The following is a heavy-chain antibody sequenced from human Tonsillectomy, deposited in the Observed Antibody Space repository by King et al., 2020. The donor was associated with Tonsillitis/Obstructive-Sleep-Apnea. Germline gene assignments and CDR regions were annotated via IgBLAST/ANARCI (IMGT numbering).Heavy chain of an antibody. Sequence: VQLVESGAEVKKPGASVKVSCKASGYTFTGYYMHWVRQAPGQGLEWMGRINPNSGGTNYAQKFQGRVTMTRDTSISTAYMELSRLRSDDTAVYYCARDPGYNWNYPDYLGQGTLVTVSS. V-gene: IGHV1-2*06. CDR3: ARDPGYNWNYPDY. D-gene: IGHD1-7*01. J-gene: IGHJ4*02. CDR2: INPNSGGT. CDR1: GYTFTGYY.